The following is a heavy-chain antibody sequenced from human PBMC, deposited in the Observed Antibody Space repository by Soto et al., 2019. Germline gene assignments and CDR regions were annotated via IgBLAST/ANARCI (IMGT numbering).Heavy chain of an antibody. CDR2: ISYDGGNK. Sequence: GGSLRLSCAASGFTFSSYGMHWVRQAPGKGLEWVAVISYDGGNKYYADSVKGRFTISRDDSKTALYLQMNSLRAEDTAVYYCARKTARGYGDYFVYWGQGTLVTVSS. CDR1: GFTFSSYG. D-gene: IGHD4-17*01. V-gene: IGHV3-30*03. CDR3: ARKTARGYGDYFVY. J-gene: IGHJ4*02.